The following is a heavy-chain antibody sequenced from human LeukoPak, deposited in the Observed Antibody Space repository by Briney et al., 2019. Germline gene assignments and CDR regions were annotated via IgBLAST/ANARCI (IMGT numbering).Heavy chain of an antibody. Sequence: GASVKVSCKASGYTFTSYYMHWVRQAPGQGPEWMGIINPSGGSTSYAQKFQGRVTMTRDTSISTGYMELSRLRSEDTAVYYCVRGYFNWNYAGVGEYYYMDVWGKGTTVTVSS. CDR2: INPSGGST. CDR1: GYTFTSYY. V-gene: IGHV1-46*01. CDR3: VRGYFNWNYAGVGEYYYMDV. J-gene: IGHJ6*03. D-gene: IGHD1-7*01.